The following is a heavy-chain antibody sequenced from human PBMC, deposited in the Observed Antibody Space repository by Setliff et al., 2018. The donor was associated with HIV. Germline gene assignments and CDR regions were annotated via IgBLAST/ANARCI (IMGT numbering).Heavy chain of an antibody. D-gene: IGHD3-10*01. J-gene: IGHJ5*02. CDR3: ARHSGVASPNWFDP. V-gene: IGHV4-4*09. CDR2: IYTSGSV. CDR1: GGSISISD. Sequence: PSETLSLTCTVSGGSISISDWSWIRQPPGKGLEWIGCIYTSGSVNYNPSLNSRVTISVDTSKNQFSLKLSSVTAADTAVYYCARHSGVASPNWFDPWGQGTLVTVSS.